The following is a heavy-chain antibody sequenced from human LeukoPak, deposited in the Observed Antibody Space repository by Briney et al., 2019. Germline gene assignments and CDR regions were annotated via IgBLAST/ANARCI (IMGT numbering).Heavy chain of an antibody. Sequence: SETLSLTCTVSGGSISSSSYYWGWIRQPPGKGLEWIGYIHYSGNTNYNPSFKSRVTMSVDTSKIQFSLKLSSVTAADTAVYYCARQVSRNFDYWGQGILVTVSS. D-gene: IGHD1-14*01. V-gene: IGHV4-61*05. CDR2: IHYSGNT. CDR1: GGSISSSSYY. CDR3: ARQVSRNFDY. J-gene: IGHJ4*02.